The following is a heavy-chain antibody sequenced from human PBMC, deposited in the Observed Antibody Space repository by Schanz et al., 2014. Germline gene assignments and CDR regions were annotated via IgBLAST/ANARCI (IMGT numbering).Heavy chain of an antibody. J-gene: IGHJ4*02. D-gene: IGHD3-16*01. CDR3: AKGGGEIWSFDY. V-gene: IGHV3-23*01. CDR2: ISGSGGST. Sequence: EVQLLESGGGLVQPGGSLRLSCAASGFTFSSYAMSWVRQAPGKGLEWVSGISGSGGSTYYADSVKGRFTISRDNSKNTLYLQMNSLRAEDTAVYYCAKGGGEIWSFDYWGQGTLVTVSS. CDR1: GFTFSSYA.